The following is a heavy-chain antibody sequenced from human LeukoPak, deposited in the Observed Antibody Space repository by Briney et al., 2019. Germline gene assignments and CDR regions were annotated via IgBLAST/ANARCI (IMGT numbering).Heavy chain of an antibody. J-gene: IGHJ3*02. D-gene: IGHD6-19*01. CDR1: GGSISSGSYY. CDR3: ARDGYSSGWSSDAFDI. CDR2: IYTSGST. Sequence: SETLSLTCTVSGGSISSGSYYWSWIRQPAGKGLEWIGRIYTSGSTNYNPSLKSRVTISVDTSKNQFSLKLSSVTAADTAVYCCARDGYSSGWSSDAFDIWGQGTMVTVSS. V-gene: IGHV4-61*02.